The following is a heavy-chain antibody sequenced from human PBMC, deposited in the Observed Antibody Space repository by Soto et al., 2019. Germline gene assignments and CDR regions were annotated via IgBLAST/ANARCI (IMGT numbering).Heavy chain of an antibody. Sequence: GGSLRLSCVASGFAISNYWMHRVRQAPGKGLEWVSSINGPGDDTYYADSVKGRFTISRDNSKNTLHLQMNSLRAEDTALYYCAKKEEYDHVRGKSPLNWGPGTLVTVSS. CDR1: GFAISNYW. CDR3: AKKEEYDHVRGKSPLN. V-gene: IGHV3-23*01. J-gene: IGHJ4*03. CDR2: INGPGDDT. D-gene: IGHD3-16*01.